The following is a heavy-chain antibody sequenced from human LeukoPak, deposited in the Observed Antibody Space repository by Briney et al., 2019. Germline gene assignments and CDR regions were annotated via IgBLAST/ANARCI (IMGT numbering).Heavy chain of an antibody. CDR1: GLTFSGSA. Sequence: RPGGSLRLPCAASGLTFSGSAMSWVRQAPGKGLEWVSLISGSGNSTYYADSVKGRFTISRDNSKNTLYLQMNSLRAEDTAVYYCAKVLVLVSANRYYFDYWGQGTLVTVPS. CDR3: AKVLVLVSANRYYFDY. D-gene: IGHD2-15*01. V-gene: IGHV3-23*01. CDR2: ISGSGNST. J-gene: IGHJ4*02.